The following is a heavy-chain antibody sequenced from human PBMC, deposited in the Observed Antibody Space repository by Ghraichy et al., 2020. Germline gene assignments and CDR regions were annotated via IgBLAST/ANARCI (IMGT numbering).Heavy chain of an antibody. J-gene: IGHJ3*02. CDR3: ARHREYSSGPDAFDI. V-gene: IGHV4-4*09. CDR2: VYTSGNT. D-gene: IGHD6-19*01. Sequence: SETLSLTCAVSGGSISSYYWSWIRQPPGKGLEWIGYVYTSGNTNYNPSLKSRVTISVDTSKNQFSLKLSSVTAADTAVYYCARHREYSSGPDAFDIWGQGTMVTVSS. CDR1: GGSISSYY.